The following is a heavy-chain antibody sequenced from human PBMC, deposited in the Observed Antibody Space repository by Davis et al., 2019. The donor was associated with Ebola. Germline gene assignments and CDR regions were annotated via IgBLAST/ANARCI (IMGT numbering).Heavy chain of an antibody. V-gene: IGHV3-30-3*01. CDR1: GFTFSSYA. Sequence: GESLKISCAASGFTFSSYAMHWVRQAPGKGLEGVAVISYDGSNKYYADSVKGRFTISRDNSKNTLYLQMNSLRAEDTAVYYCARATHMDYWGQGTLVTVSS. CDR3: ARATHMDY. CDR2: ISYDGSNK. D-gene: IGHD2-21*01. J-gene: IGHJ4*02.